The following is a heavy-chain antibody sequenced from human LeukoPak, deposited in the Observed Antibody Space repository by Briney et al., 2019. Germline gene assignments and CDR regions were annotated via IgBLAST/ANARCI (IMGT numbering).Heavy chain of an antibody. V-gene: IGHV4-38-2*01. Sequence: GSLRLSCAASGFTFSSSAMSWIRQPPGKGLEWIGTFYHGGSTYYNPSLKSRVTISVDTSKNQFSLNLTSVTAADTAVYYCARTPLRGATFFTSYPNWFDTWGQGTLVTVSS. CDR3: ARTPLRGATFFTSYPNWFDT. D-gene: IGHD3-10*01. J-gene: IGHJ5*02. CDR2: FYHGGST. CDR1: GFTFSSSAM.